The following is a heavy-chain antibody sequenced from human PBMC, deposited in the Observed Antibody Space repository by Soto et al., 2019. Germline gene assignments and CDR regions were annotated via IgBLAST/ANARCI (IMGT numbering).Heavy chain of an antibody. CDR3: ARHGDSSGYRAFDI. D-gene: IGHD3-22*01. V-gene: IGHV5-51*01. Sequence: GESLKISCEGSGYSFPTYWIDWVRQMPGKGLEWMGTIYPDDSDTRYSPSFQGQVSISADKSINTAYLEWRSLKASDTAIYYCARHGDSSGYRAFDIWGQGTMVTVSS. J-gene: IGHJ3*02. CDR1: GYSFPTYW. CDR2: IYPDDSDT.